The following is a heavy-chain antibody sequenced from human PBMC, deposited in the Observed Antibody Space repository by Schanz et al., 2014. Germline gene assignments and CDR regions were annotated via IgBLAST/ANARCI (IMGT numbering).Heavy chain of an antibody. V-gene: IGHV1-8*02. D-gene: IGHD6-13*01. CDR1: GYTFNNHG. CDR2: MNSKTGNT. CDR3: ARDGEAAAGCDY. Sequence: QVQLVQSGGEVKKPGASATVSCKASGYTFNNHGISWVRQAPGQGLEWMGWMNSKTGNTGYAQRFQGRVTMTRNTSITTAYLELSSLRSEDTAVYYCARDGEAAAGCDYWGQGTLVTVSS. J-gene: IGHJ4*02.